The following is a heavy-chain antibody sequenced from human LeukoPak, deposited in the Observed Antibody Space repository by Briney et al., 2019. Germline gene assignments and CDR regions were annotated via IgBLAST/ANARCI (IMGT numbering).Heavy chain of an antibody. Sequence: PGRSLRLSCAASGFTFSSYAMHWVRQAPGKGLEWVAVISYDGSNKYYADSVKGRFTISRDNSKNTLYLQMNSLRAEDTAVYYCARVRGWNDYWGQGTLVTVSS. J-gene: IGHJ4*02. CDR2: ISYDGSNK. V-gene: IGHV3-30*04. CDR1: GFTFSSYA. D-gene: IGHD6-19*01. CDR3: ARVRGWNDY.